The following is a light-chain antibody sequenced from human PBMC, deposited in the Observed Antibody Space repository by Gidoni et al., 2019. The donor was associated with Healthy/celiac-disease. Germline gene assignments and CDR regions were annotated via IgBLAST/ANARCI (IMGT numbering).Light chain of an antibody. CDR2: QDS. J-gene: IGLJ2*01. CDR1: KLGDND. CDR3: KSSASRV. V-gene: IGLV3-1*01. Sequence: SSELTQPPSVYVSPGKTASITCSGDKLGDNDACWYQQQPGHSPVLVIYQDSTRPSGIPERSSCSPSGHTATLTLSGTQAIYEADYYCKSSASRVFGGGTKLTVL.